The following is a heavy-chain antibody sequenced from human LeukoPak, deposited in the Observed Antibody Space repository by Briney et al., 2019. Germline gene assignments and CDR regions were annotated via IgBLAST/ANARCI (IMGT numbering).Heavy chain of an antibody. V-gene: IGHV1-2*02. J-gene: IGHJ4*02. Sequence: ASVKVSCEASGYTFTGYYMHWVRQAPGQGLEWMGWINPNSGGTNYAQKFQGRVTMTRDTSISTAYMELSRLRSDDTAVYYCARVKNQDIVADYWGQGTLVTVSS. CDR2: INPNSGGT. CDR1: GYTFTGYY. D-gene: IGHD2-15*01. CDR3: ARVKNQDIVADY.